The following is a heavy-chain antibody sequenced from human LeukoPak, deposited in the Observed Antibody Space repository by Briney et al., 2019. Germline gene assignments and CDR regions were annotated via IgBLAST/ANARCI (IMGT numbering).Heavy chain of an antibody. V-gene: IGHV1-69*04. CDR1: GGTFSSYA. J-gene: IGHJ3*02. D-gene: IGHD7-27*01. Sequence: SVKVSCKASGGTFSSYAISWVRQAPGQGLEWMGRIIPILGIANYAQKFQGRVTITADKSTSTAYMELSSLRSEDTAVYYCTRDPEMGTAFDIWGQGTMVTVSS. CDR3: TRDPEMGTAFDI. CDR2: IIPILGIA.